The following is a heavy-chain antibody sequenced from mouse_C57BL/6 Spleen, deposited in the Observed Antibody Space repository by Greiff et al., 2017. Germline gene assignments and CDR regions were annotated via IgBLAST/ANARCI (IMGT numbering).Heavy chain of an antibody. CDR1: GYTFTSYW. CDR3: ARRVPYYFDY. Sequence: VQLQQSGAELVKPGASVKLSCKASGYTFTSYWMQWVKQRPGQGLEWIGEIDPSDSYTNYNQKFKGKATLTVDTSSSTAYMQRSSLTSEDSAVYYCARRVPYYFDYWGQGTTLTVSS. CDR2: IDPSDSYT. V-gene: IGHV1-50*01. J-gene: IGHJ2*01.